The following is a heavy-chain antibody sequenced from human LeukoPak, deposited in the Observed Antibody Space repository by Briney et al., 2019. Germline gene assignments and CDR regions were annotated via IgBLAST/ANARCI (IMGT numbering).Heavy chain of an antibody. D-gene: IGHD3-10*02. CDR3: AELGITMIGGV. Sequence: PGGSLRLSCAASGFTFSSYEMNWVRQAPGKGLEWVSNISSSGSTIYYADSVKGRFTISRDNAKNSLYLQMYSLRAEDTAVYYCAELGITMIGGVWGKGTTVTISS. V-gene: IGHV3-48*03. J-gene: IGHJ6*04. CDR2: ISSSGSTI. CDR1: GFTFSSYE.